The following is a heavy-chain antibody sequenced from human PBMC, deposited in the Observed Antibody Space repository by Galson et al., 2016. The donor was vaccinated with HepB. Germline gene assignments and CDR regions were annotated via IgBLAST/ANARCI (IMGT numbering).Heavy chain of an antibody. CDR3: ARAWGSYNPCDY. D-gene: IGHD3-16*01. CDR2: ISRSGTT. CDR1: GFSIDSNYS. Sequence: SETLSLTCSVTGFSIDSNYSWAWIRQPPGRGPEWIGSISRSGTTSYSPSLKSRVTLSLDKSRNHFSVLLTSVTAADTAMYYCARAWGSYNPCDYWGQGTLVTVSS. V-gene: IGHV4-38-2*02. J-gene: IGHJ4*02.